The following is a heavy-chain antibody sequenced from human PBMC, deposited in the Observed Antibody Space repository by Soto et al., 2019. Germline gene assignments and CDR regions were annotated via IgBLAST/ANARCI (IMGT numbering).Heavy chain of an antibody. CDR2: ISYNGGFK. CDR3: ARECSRGPVWNSGAFDM. V-gene: IGHV3-30-3*01. D-gene: IGHD1-1*01. CDR1: GFAFSSHN. Sequence: QEQLAESGGGVVQPGRSLSLSCTASGFAFSSHNMHWVRHAPGTALEWLAVISYNGGFKYHTKSVEGRFKISRENSKNTLFVQMNSLINEEPAVYYCARECSRGPVWNSGAFDMWGPGTMVSVSP. J-gene: IGHJ3*02.